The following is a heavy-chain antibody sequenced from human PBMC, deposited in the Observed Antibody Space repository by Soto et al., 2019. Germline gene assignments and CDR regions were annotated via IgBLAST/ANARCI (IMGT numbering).Heavy chain of an antibody. J-gene: IGHJ6*02. CDR3: ASRFCSSTSCHPTLYYYYGMDV. V-gene: IGHV1-69*13. CDR2: IIPIFGTA. CDR1: GGTFSSYA. Sequence: SVKVSCKASGGTFSSYAISWVRQAPGQGLEWMGGIIPIFGTANYAQKFQGRVTITADESTSTAYMELSSLRSEDTAVYYCASRFCSSTSCHPTLYYYYGMDVWGQGTTVTVSS. D-gene: IGHD2-2*01.